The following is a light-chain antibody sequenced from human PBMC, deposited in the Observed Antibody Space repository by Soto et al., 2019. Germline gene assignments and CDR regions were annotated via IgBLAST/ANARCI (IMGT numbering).Light chain of an antibody. J-gene: IGLJ3*02. CDR3: QSYDSSLSGWV. CDR2: ANS. V-gene: IGLV1-40*01. CDR1: SSNFGAGYD. Sequence: QSVLTQPPSVSGAPGQRVTITCTGSSSNFGAGYDVHWYQQLPGTAPKLLIYANSNRPSGVPDRFSGSKSGTSSSLAITGLQDEDEADYYCQSYDSSLSGWVFGGGTKLTVL.